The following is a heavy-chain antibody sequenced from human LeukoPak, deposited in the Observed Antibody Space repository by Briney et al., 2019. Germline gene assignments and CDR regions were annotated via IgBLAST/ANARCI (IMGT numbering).Heavy chain of an antibody. Sequence: GGSLRLSCAASGFTFSSYGMHWVRQAPGKELEWVAVISYDGSNKYYADSVKGRFTISRDNSKNTLYLQMNSLRAEDTAVYYCAQGPWGDGYKNSIPLDYWGQGTLVTVSS. J-gene: IGHJ4*02. D-gene: IGHD5-24*01. CDR3: AQGPWGDGYKNSIPLDY. CDR1: GFTFSSYG. CDR2: ISYDGSNK. V-gene: IGHV3-30*18.